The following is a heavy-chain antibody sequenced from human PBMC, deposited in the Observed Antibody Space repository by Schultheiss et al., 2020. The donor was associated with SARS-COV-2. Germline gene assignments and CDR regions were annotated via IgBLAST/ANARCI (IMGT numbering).Heavy chain of an antibody. Sequence: GGSLRLSCAASGFTFSSYGMHWVRQAPGKGLEWVAVIWYDGSNKYYADSVKGRFTISRDNSKNTLYLQMNSLRAEDTAVYYCARGGMRDYDFWSGYSHSDYWGQGTLVTVSS. D-gene: IGHD3-3*01. CDR2: IWYDGSNK. V-gene: IGHV3-30*02. J-gene: IGHJ4*02. CDR3: ARGGMRDYDFWSGYSHSDY. CDR1: GFTFSSYG.